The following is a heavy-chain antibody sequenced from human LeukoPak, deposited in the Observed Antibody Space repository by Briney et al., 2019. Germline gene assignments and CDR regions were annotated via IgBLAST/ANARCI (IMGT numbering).Heavy chain of an antibody. CDR3: ARIYSSGWYWYYYGMDV. D-gene: IGHD6-19*01. CDR1: GFTFSNYA. CDR2: ISYDGSNK. J-gene: IGHJ6*02. V-gene: IGHV3-30*04. Sequence: GGSLRLSCAASGFTFSNYAMHWVRQAPGKGLEWVAVISYDGSNKYYADSVKGRFTISRDNSKNTLYLQMNSLRAEDTAVYYCARIYSSGWYWYYYGMDVWGQGTTVTVSS.